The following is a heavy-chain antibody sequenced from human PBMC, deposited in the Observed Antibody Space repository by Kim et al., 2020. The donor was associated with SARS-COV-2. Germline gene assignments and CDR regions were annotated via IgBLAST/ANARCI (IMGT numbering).Heavy chain of an antibody. V-gene: IGHV3-74*01. CDR3: ARGAAATGLD. D-gene: IGHD6-13*01. Sequence: STSYADSVKGRFTISRDNAKNTLYLQMNSLRAEDTAVYYCARGAAATGLDWGQGTLVTVSS. CDR2: ST. J-gene: IGHJ4*02.